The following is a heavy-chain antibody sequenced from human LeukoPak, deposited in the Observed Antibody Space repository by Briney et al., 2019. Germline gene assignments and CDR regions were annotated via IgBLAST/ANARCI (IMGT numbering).Heavy chain of an antibody. CDR3: VRDSSPAASGQYYDALDL. D-gene: IGHD2/OR15-2a*01. CDR1: RITFRTNW. V-gene: IGHV3-7*01. Sequence: GGSLRLSCTASRITFRTNWMTWVRQAPGKGLEWVANIRPDGTIKLYLDSVNGRFTISRDNAKSSLYLQMDSLRGEGTGVYYCVRDSSPAASGQYYDALDLWGQGTMVTVSS. CDR2: IRPDGTIK. J-gene: IGHJ3*01.